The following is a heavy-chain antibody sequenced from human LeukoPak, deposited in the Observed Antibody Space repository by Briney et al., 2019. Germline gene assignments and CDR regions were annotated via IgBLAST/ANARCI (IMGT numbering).Heavy chain of an antibody. CDR2: ISGSGGTT. V-gene: IGHV3-23*01. J-gene: IGHJ4*02. Sequence: GGSLRLSCAASGFTLTTYAMSWVRQAPGKGLEWVSAISGSGGTTYYADSVKGRFTISRDNSKNTLYLQMNSLRAEDTAVYYCAKDLRWEPVYWGQGTLVTVSS. D-gene: IGHD4-23*01. CDR1: GFTLTTYA. CDR3: AKDLRWEPVY.